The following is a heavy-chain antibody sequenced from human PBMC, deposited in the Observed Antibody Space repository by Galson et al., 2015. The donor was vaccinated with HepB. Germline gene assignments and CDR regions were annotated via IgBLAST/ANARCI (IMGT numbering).Heavy chain of an antibody. CDR2: TSDDGSNK. D-gene: IGHD3-10*01. Sequence: SLRLSCAASGFTFSSYAMHGVRQAPGKGLEWVAVTSDDGSNKYYADSVKGRFTISRDNSKNTLYLQMNSLRAEDTAVYYCARGRMVRGLTLRYDAFDIWGQGTMVTVSS. CDR3: ARGRMVRGLTLRYDAFDI. V-gene: IGHV3-30*04. CDR1: GFTFSSYA. J-gene: IGHJ3*02.